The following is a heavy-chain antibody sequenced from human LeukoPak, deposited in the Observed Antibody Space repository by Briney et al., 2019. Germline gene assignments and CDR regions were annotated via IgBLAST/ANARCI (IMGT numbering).Heavy chain of an antibody. D-gene: IGHD2-2*01. Sequence: GGSLRLSCAASGFTFSSYAMSWVRQAPGKGLEWVSAISGSGGSTYYADSVKGRFTISRDNSKNTLYLQMNSLRAEDTAVYYCAKLIGSTKNPIPKNWGQGTLVTVSS. V-gene: IGHV3-23*01. J-gene: IGHJ4*02. CDR2: ISGSGGST. CDR1: GFTFSSYA. CDR3: AKLIGSTKNPIPKN.